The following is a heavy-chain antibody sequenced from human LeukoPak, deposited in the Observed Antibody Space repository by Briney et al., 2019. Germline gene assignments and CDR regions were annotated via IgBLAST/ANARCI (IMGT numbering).Heavy chain of an antibody. Sequence: SETLSLTCAVSGGSISSSNWWSWVRQPPGKGLEWIGEIYHSGSTNYNPSLKSRVTISVDTSKNQFSLKLSSVTAADTAVYYCARRRWGVAAGDYWGQGTLVTVSS. V-gene: IGHV4-4*02. CDR2: IYHSGST. CDR3: ARRRWGVAAGDY. CDR1: GGSISSSNW. D-gene: IGHD6-13*01. J-gene: IGHJ4*02.